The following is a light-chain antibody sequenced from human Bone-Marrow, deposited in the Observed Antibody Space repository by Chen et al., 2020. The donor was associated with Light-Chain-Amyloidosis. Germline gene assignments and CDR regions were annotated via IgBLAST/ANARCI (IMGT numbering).Light chain of an antibody. Sequence: QSALTQPASVSGSPGQSITSSCTGTSSDVGGDNHVSWYQQHPDKAPKLMIYEVTNRPSWVPDRFSGSMSDNTASLTISGLQTEDEADYFCSSYTITNTRVFGSGTRVTVL. CDR3: SSYTITNTRV. CDR1: SSDVGGDNH. CDR2: EVT. J-gene: IGLJ1*01. V-gene: IGLV2-14*01.